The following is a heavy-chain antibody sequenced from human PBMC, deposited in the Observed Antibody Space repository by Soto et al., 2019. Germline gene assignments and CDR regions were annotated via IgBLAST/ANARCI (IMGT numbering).Heavy chain of an antibody. CDR3: AKSSGYYSSSPGH. Sequence: SVKVSCKASGGTFSSYAISWVRQAPGQGLEWMGGIIPIFGTANYAQKFQGRVTITADESTSTAYMELSSLRSEDTAVYYRAKSSGYYSSSPGHWGQGTLVTVSS. V-gene: IGHV1-69*13. D-gene: IGHD6-6*01. J-gene: IGHJ4*02. CDR1: GGTFSSYA. CDR2: IIPIFGTA.